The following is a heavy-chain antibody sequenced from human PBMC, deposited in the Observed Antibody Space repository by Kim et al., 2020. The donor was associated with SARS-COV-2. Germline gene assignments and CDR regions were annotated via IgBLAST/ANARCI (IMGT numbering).Heavy chain of an antibody. CDR1: GFNFGDYA. J-gene: IGHJ1*01. CDR2: LSWSSYNL. CDR3: WSGTDTSPFVAGP. Sequence: GGSLRLSCLASGFNFGDYAMHWVRQRPGKGLEWVSGLSWSSYNLRYVYSEMGRFTISRDNAKHSLYLQMEILRPEDTAVYYCWSGTDTSPFVAGPWGQGT. D-gene: IGHD6-19*01. V-gene: IGHV3-9*01.